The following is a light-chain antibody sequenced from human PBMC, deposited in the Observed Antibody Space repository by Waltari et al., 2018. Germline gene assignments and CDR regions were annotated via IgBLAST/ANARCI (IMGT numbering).Light chain of an antibody. CDR2: SNN. J-gene: IGLJ2*01. CDR3: ASWDDSLNGVV. CDR1: SSNIGSNA. Sequence: QSVLTQPPSASGTPRQGVTIPCSGRSSNIGSNAVNWYQQLPGTAPKLLVNSNNQRPSGVPDRFSGSKSGTSASLAISGLQSEDEADYYCASWDDSLNGVVFGGGTKLTVL. V-gene: IGLV1-44*01.